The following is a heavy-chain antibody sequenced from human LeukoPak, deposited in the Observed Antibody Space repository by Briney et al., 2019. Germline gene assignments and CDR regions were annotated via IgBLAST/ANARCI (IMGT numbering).Heavy chain of an antibody. J-gene: IGHJ4*02. CDR2: IKQDGSEK. CDR3: ARDTPREAVAGLFDY. D-gene: IGHD6-19*01. V-gene: IGHV3-7*01. CDR1: GFTFSSYW. Sequence: QAGGSLRLSCAASGFTFSSYWMSWVRQAPGKGLEWVANIKQDGSEKYYVDSVKGRFTISRGNAKNSLYLQMNSLRAEDTAVYYCARDTPREAVAGLFDYWGQGTLVTVSS.